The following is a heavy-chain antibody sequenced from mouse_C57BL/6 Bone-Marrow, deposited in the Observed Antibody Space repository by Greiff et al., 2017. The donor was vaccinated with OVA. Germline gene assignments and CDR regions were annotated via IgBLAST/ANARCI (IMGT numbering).Heavy chain of an antibody. CDR2: INPYNGGT. CDR1: GYTFTDYY. J-gene: IGHJ3*01. Sequence: VQLQQSGSVLVKPGASVKMSCKASGYTFTDYYMNWVKQSHGKSLEWIGVINPYNGGTSYNQKFKGKATLTVDKSSSTAYMELNSLTSEDSAVYYCARSRGNYYGAWFAYWGQGTLVTVSA. CDR3: ARSRGNYYGAWFAY. D-gene: IGHD2-1*01. V-gene: IGHV1-19*01.